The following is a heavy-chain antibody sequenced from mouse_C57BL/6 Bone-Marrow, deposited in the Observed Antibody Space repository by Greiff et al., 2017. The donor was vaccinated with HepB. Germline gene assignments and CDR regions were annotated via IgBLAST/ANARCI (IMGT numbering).Heavy chain of an antibody. D-gene: IGHD2-3*01. Sequence: EVNVVESEGGLVQPGSSMKLSCTASGFTFSDYYMAWVRQVPEKGLEWVANINYDGSSTYYLDSLKSRFIISRDNAKNILYLQMSSLKSEDTATYYCAREGGYDPPFAYWGQGTLVTVSA. J-gene: IGHJ3*01. CDR2: INYDGSST. V-gene: IGHV5-16*01. CDR1: GFTFSDYY. CDR3: AREGGYDPPFAY.